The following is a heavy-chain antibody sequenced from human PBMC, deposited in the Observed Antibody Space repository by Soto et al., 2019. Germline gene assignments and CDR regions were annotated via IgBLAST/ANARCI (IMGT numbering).Heavy chain of an antibody. CDR3: TRDGDPWDAAVGPHDYYYGMDF. V-gene: IGHV3-49*03. CDR2: IRSKAYGGTT. CDR1: GFTFGDYA. J-gene: IGHJ6*02. Sequence: PGGSLRLSCTASGFTFGDYAMSWFRQAPGKGLEWVGFIRSKAYGGTTEYAASVKGRFTISRDDSKSIAYLQMNSLKTEDTAVYYCTRDGDPWDAAVGPHDYYYGMDFSCPGPTLTGSS. D-gene: IGHD2-21*02.